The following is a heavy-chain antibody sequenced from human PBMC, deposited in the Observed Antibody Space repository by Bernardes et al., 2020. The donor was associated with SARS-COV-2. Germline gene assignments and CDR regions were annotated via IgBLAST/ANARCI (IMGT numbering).Heavy chain of an antibody. V-gene: IGHV3-74*01. CDR2: INSDGSST. J-gene: IGHJ4*02. CDR1: GFTFSIYW. Sequence: GSLRLSCAASGFTFSIYWMHWVRQAPGKGLVWVSRINSDGSSTSYADSVKGRFTISRDNAKNTLYLQMNSLRAEDTAVYYCARARYYDSTGYYFDYWGQGTLVT. D-gene: IGHD3-22*01. CDR3: ARARYYDSTGYYFDY.